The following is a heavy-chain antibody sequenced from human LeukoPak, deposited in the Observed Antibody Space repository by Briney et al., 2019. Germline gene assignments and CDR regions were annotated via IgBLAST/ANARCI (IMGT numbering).Heavy chain of an antibody. J-gene: IGHJ1*01. Sequence: SGRSLRLSCAASGFTFDDYAMHWVRHAPGKGLEWVSGISWNSGSIGYANSVKGRFTISRDNAKNSLYLQMNSLRAEDTALYYCVKGISSGWTGSGFHHWGQGTLVPVSP. CDR1: GFTFDDYA. CDR2: ISWNSGSI. CDR3: VKGISSGWTGSGFHH. D-gene: IGHD6-19*01. V-gene: IGHV3-9*01.